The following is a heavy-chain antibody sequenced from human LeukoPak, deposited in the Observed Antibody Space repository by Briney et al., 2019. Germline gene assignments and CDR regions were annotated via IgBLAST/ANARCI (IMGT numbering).Heavy chain of an antibody. Sequence: GASVKVSCKVSGYTLTELSMHWVRQAPGQGLEWMGWINPNSGGTNYAQKFQGRVTMTRDTSISTAYMELSRLRSDDTAVYYCASQDEAAAGAEYWGQGTLVTVSS. J-gene: IGHJ4*02. CDR3: ASQDEAAAGAEY. CDR1: GYTLTELS. CDR2: INPNSGGT. V-gene: IGHV1-2*02. D-gene: IGHD6-13*01.